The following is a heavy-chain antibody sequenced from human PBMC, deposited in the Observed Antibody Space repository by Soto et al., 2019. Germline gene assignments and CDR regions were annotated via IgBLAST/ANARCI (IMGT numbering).Heavy chain of an antibody. V-gene: IGHV3-23*01. D-gene: IGHD3-9*01. Sequence: DVQLLESGGQLVQPGGSLRLSCAASGFTFNTYTMKWVRQAPGKGLEWVSGIYGDGSGTHYADSVKGRFTISRDKSKNMLYLQMNSLRSEDTAVYYCAKDRHPDGIWTVDLCGQGTLVTVSS. CDR2: IYGDGSGT. CDR3: AKDRHPDGIWTVDL. CDR1: GFTFNTYT. J-gene: IGHJ5*02.